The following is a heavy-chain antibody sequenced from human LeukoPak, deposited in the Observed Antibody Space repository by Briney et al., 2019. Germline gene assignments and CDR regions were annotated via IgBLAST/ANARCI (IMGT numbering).Heavy chain of an antibody. CDR2: INPKSGGT. Sequence: GASVKVSCKASGYTFTGYYMHWVRQAPGQGLEWMGWINPKSGGTNYAQKFEDRVTMTRDTSISTAYMELSRLRSDDTAVYYCARVWGIAARPVPYFQHWGQGTLVTVSS. J-gene: IGHJ1*01. CDR3: ARVWGIAARPVPYFQH. D-gene: IGHD6-6*01. V-gene: IGHV1-2*02. CDR1: GYTFTGYY.